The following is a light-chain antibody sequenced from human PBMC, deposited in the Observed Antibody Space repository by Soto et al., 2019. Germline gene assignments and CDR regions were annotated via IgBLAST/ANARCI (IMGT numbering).Light chain of an antibody. V-gene: IGLV2-14*01. CDR1: SSDVGAYNY. CDR2: EVT. J-gene: IGLJ1*01. Sequence: QSALTQPASVSGSPGQSVTISCTGTSSDVGAYNYVSWYQQHPGKSPKLMISEVTNRPSGVSNRFSVSKSGKTASLTISGLHAEEETDYFCSSYGADNTFVFGIENKLTVL. CDR3: SSYGADNTFV.